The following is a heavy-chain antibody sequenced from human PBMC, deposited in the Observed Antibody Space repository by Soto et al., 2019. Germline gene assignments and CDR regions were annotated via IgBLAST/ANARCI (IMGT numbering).Heavy chain of an antibody. Sequence: GGSLRLSCAASGFTFDDYAMHWVRQAPGKGLEWVSYISSSSSTIYYADSVKGRFTISRDNAKNSLYLQMNSLRDEDTAVYYCARDNSSSWSLIDYWGQGTLVT. J-gene: IGHJ4*02. V-gene: IGHV3-48*02. CDR1: GFTFDDYA. CDR2: ISSSSSTI. D-gene: IGHD6-13*01. CDR3: ARDNSSSWSLIDY.